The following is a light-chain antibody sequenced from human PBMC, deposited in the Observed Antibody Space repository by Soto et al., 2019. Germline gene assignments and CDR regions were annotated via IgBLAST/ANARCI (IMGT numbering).Light chain of an antibody. CDR1: QSISSD. CDR3: QQYNSSWT. Sequence: DIQMTQSPASVSASGGERVTITCRASQSISSDLNWYQQKPGKAPKLLIYDASRLSSGVPSRFRGSGSGTEFTLTISSLQPDDFPTYSSQQYNSSWTSRQATQV. CDR2: DAS. J-gene: IGKJ1*01. V-gene: IGKV1-5*01.